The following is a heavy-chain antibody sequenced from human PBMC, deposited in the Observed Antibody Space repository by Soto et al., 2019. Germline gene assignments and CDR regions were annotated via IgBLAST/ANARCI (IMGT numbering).Heavy chain of an antibody. CDR2: IIPIFGTA. CDR3: AIQANWNDVWAPKMKKRNWFDP. D-gene: IGHD1-1*01. J-gene: IGHJ5*02. Sequence: SVKVSCKASGGTFSSYAISWVRQAPGQGLEWMGGIIPIFGTANYAQKFQGRVTITADESTSTAYMELSSLRSEDTAVYYCAIQANWNDVWAPKMKKRNWFDPWGQGTLVTVSS. CDR1: GGTFSSYA. V-gene: IGHV1-69*13.